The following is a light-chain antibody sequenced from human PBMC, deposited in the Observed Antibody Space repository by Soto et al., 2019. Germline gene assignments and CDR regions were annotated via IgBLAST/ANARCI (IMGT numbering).Light chain of an antibody. V-gene: IGLV1-40*01. CDR2: SNT. J-gene: IGLJ1*01. CDR1: SSNIGPGYD. CDR3: QSYDSSLSGSV. Sequence: QSVLTQPPSVSGAPGQRVTISCTGSSSNIGPGYDVHWYQHLPGTAPKLLIYSNTNRPSGVPDRFSGPRSGTSASLAITGLQAEDGADYYCQSYDSSLSGSVFGTGTKVTVL.